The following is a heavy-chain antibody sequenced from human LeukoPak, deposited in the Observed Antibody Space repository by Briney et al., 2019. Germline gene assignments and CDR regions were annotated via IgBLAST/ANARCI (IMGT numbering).Heavy chain of an antibody. CDR1: GFTFSSST. J-gene: IGHJ4*01. V-gene: IGHV3-23*01. D-gene: IGHD6-13*01. Sequence: GGSLRLSCAASGFTFSSSTMSWVRQAPGKGLEWVSVISKSGDFTYYADSVKGRFTISRDSSKNTLNLQMNSLRAEDTAVYYCAKESAAAGYFDYWGLGTLVTVSS. CDR2: ISKSGDFT. CDR3: AKESAAAGYFDY.